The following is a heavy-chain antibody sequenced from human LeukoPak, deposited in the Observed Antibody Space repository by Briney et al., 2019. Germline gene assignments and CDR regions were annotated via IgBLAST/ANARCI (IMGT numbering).Heavy chain of an antibody. CDR2: IYHSGSP. CDR1: GFTFSSYA. D-gene: IGHD4-17*01. J-gene: IGHJ3*02. V-gene: IGHV4-38-2*01. Sequence: RSGGSLRLSCATSGFTFSSYAMNWIRQPPGKGLEWIGGIYHSGSPYYNPSLKSRVTISLDTSNNQFSLRLSSVTAADTAVYYCARVMTVTRPDDAFDIWGQGTMVTVSS. CDR3: ARVMTVTRPDDAFDI.